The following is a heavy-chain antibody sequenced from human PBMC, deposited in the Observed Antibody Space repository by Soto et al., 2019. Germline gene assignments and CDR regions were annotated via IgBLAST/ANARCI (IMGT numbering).Heavy chain of an antibody. J-gene: IGHJ4*02. CDR2: IKKKVNSYTT. Sequence: GGSLRLSCVASGFTFSDYYMDWVRQAPGKGLEWVGRIKKKVNSYTTEYAASVKGRFIISRDDSKNSLYLQMNSLNTEDTAVYYCATAKWDYYDTSGQPAYYFDSWGQGTLVTVS. CDR3: ATAKWDYYDTSGQPAYYFDS. D-gene: IGHD3-22*01. CDR1: GFTFSDYY. V-gene: IGHV3-72*01.